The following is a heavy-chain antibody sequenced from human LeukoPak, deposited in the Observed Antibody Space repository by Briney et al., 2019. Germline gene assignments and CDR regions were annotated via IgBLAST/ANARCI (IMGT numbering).Heavy chain of an antibody. CDR3: ARENTYYDILTGYASYYHYYIDV. J-gene: IGHJ6*03. CDR2: IYYSGST. V-gene: IGHV4-39*07. D-gene: IGHD3-9*01. CDR1: GGSISSSTYY. Sequence: PSETLSLTCIVSGGSISSSTYYWGWIRQPPGKGLEWIGSIYYSGSTYYNPSLKSRVTISVDTSKNQFSLKLSSVTAADTAVYYCARENTYYDILTGYASYYHYYIDVWGKGTTVTVSS.